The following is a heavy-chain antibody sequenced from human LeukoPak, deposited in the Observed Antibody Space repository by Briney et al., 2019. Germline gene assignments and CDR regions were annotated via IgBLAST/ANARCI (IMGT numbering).Heavy chain of an antibody. J-gene: IGHJ5*02. CDR2: IYDGGHT. V-gene: IGHV3-66*02. Sequence: GGSLRLSCAASGFAVSNNYMSWVRQAPGKGLEWVAVIYDGGHTDYADSVKGRFTISRDSSKNTLYLQMNSLRPEDTAEYYCARARCDTCGYGSWGQGTLVNVSS. D-gene: IGHD2-21*01. CDR1: GFAVSNNY. CDR3: ARARCDTCGYGS.